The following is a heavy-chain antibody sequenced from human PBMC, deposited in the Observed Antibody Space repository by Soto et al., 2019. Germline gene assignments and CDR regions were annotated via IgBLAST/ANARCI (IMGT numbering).Heavy chain of an antibody. V-gene: IGHV4-39*01. CDR3: ARGRYSGYESHYYYGMDV. D-gene: IGHD5-12*01. CDR2: IYYSGST. CDR1: GGSISSSSYY. Sequence: TSETLSLTCTVSGGSISSSSYYWGWIRQPPGKGLEWIGSIYYSGSTYYNPSLKSRVTISVDTSKNQFSLKLSSVTAADTAVYYCARGRYSGYESHYYYGMDVWGQGTTVTVSS. J-gene: IGHJ6*02.